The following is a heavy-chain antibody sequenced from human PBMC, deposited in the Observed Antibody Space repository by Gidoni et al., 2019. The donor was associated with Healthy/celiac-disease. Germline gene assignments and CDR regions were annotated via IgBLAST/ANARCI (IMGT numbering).Heavy chain of an antibody. CDR3: ARVRWELLRHDAFDI. V-gene: IGHV1-3*01. CDR2: INAGNGNT. J-gene: IGHJ3*02. CDR1: GYTFTSYA. D-gene: IGHD1-26*01. Sequence: QVQLVQSGAEVKKPGASVKVSCKASGYTFTSYAMHWVRQAPGQRLEWMGWINAGNGNTKYSQKFQGRVTITRDTSASTAYMELSSLRSEDTAVYYCARVRWELLRHDAFDIWGQGTMVTVSS.